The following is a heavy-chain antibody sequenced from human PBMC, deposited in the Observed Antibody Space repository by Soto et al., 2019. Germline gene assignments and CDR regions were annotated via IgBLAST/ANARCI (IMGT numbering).Heavy chain of an antibody. CDR3: ARERTRGFDP. V-gene: IGHV1-8*01. CDR1: GYTFTSYD. J-gene: IGHJ5*02. Sequence: VHLVQSGAEVRKPGASVKVSCKASGYTFTSYDINWVRQATGQGLEWMGWMNPNSGNTAYAQKFQGRVTMTRNTSISTAHIELSSLRSEDTAVYYCARERTRGFDPWGQGTLVTVSS. CDR2: MNPNSGNT.